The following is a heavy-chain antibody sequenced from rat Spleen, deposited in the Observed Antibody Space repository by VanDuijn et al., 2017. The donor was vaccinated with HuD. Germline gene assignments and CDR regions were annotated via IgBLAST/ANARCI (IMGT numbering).Heavy chain of an antibody. CDR1: GFTFSNYY. CDR2: IRYDGRST. Sequence: EVQLVESGGGLVQPGRSMKLSCAASGFTFSNYYMAWVRQAPTKGLEWVATIRYDGRSTYYRDSVKGRFTISRDNAKSILYLQIDSLKSEDTATYYCTRGVNYSSYGHYYVMDAWGQGASVTVSS. CDR3: TRGVNYSSYGHYYVMDA. J-gene: IGHJ4*01. D-gene: IGHD1-8*01. V-gene: IGHV5-29*01.